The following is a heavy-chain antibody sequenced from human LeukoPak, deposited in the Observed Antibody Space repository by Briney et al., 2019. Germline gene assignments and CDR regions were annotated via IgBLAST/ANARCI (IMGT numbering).Heavy chain of an antibody. CDR3: AYFGVVINPDS. CDR1: GYTFTSYD. J-gene: IGHJ5*01. CDR2: MNPNSGNT. Sequence: TSVKVSCKASGYTFTSYDINWVRQATGQGLEWMGWMNPNSGNTGYAQRFQGRVTMTRNTSISTAYMELSSLRSEDTAVYYCAYFGVVINPDSWGQGTLVTVSS. D-gene: IGHD3-3*01. V-gene: IGHV1-8*01.